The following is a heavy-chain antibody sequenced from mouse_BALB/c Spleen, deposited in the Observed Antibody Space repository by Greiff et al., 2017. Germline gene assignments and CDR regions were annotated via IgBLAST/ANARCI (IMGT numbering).Heavy chain of an antibody. V-gene: IGHV1S81*02. Sequence: VQLQQPGAELVKPGASVKLSCKASGYTFTSYYMYCVKQRPGQGLEWIGGINPSNGGTNFNEKFKSKATLTVDKSSSTAYMQLSSLTSEDSAVYYCTRHYYGSSFLFDYWGQGTTLTVSS. D-gene: IGHD1-1*01. J-gene: IGHJ2*01. CDR3: TRHYYGSSFLFDY. CDR1: GYTFTSYY. CDR2: INPSNGGT.